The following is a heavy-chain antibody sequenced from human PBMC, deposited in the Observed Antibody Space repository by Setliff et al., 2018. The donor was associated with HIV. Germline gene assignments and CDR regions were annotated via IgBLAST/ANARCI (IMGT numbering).Heavy chain of an antibody. CDR3: ARDTMRWLVMVPGATWGYFDS. V-gene: IGHV4-39*07. D-gene: IGHD3-3*01. J-gene: IGHJ4*02. CDR2: IYYSGGA. Sequence: NPSETLSLTCTVSGGSISSSSYYWGWIRQPPGKGLEWIGSIYYSGGAKYNPSLKSRVTISVDTSNNQFSLKLTSVTAADTAVYFCARDTMRWLVMVPGATWGYFDSWGQGALVTVSS. CDR1: GGSISSSSYY.